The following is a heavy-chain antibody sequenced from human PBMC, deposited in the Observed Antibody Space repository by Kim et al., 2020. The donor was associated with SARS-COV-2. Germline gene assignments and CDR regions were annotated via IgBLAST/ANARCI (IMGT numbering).Heavy chain of an antibody. D-gene: IGHD4-17*01. J-gene: IGHJ4*02. V-gene: IGHV3-30*02. CDR3: AKDRQTDDYGAPGFDY. Sequence: SVKGRFTISRDNSKNTLYLQMNSLRAEDTAVYYCAKDRQTDDYGAPGFDYWGQGTLVTVSS.